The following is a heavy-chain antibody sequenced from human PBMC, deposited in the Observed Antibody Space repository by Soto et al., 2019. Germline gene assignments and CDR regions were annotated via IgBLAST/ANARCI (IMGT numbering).Heavy chain of an antibody. Sequence: PGASLKISCKGSGYSFTSYWISWVRQMPGKGLEWMGRIDPSDSYTKYSPSFQGHVTMSADKSISTAYLQWSSLKASDTAMYYCARLRYDYGDYLWFDPWGQGTLVTVSS. CDR3: ARLRYDYGDYLWFDP. CDR1: GYSFTSYW. J-gene: IGHJ5*02. CDR2: IDPSDSYT. D-gene: IGHD4-17*01. V-gene: IGHV5-10-1*01.